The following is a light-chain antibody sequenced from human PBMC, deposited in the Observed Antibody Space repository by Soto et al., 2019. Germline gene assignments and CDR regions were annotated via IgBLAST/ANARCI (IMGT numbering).Light chain of an antibody. Sequence: DIQMTQSPSTLSASVGDRVTITCRASQIIDTWLAWYQQKPGKAPKVLISTVSNLESGVPSRFSGSGSGTEFTLTISSLQPDDFATYYCQQYKSSWTFGQGTKVDIK. CDR1: QIIDTW. V-gene: IGKV1-5*03. CDR2: TVS. J-gene: IGKJ1*01. CDR3: QQYKSSWT.